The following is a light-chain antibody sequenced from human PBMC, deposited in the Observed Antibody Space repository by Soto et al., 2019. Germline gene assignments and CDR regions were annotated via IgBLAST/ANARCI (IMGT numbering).Light chain of an antibody. CDR3: QQADTSPLT. V-gene: IGKV1-12*01. Sequence: DIQMTQSPSSVSASVGDRVTITCRASQGISSWVAWYQQKPGKAPNLLIYAASSLQSGVPSRFSGSGSGTEFTLTISSLQPEDFATYYCQQADTSPLTVGGGTKVEIK. CDR1: QGISSW. J-gene: IGKJ4*02. CDR2: AAS.